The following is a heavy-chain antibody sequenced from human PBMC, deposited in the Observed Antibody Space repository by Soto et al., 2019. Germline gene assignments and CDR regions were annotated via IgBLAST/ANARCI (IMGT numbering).Heavy chain of an antibody. CDR1: GYTFTSYY. J-gene: IGHJ4*02. CDR3: ATGPQGDYYDSSPYDY. D-gene: IGHD3-22*01. Sequence: ASVKVSCKASGYTFTSYYMHWVRQAPGQGLEWMGIINPSGGSTSYAQKFQGRVTMTRDTSTSTVYMELSSLRSEDTAVYYCATGPQGDYYDSSPYDYWGQGTLVTVSS. V-gene: IGHV1-46*01. CDR2: INPSGGST.